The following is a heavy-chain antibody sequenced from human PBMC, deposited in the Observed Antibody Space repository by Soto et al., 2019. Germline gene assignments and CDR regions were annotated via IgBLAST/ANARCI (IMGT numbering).Heavy chain of an antibody. Sequence: PSETLSLTCTVSGGSISSYYWSWIRQPPGKGLEWIGYIYYSGSTNYNPSLKSRVTISVDTSKNQFSLKLSSVTAADMAVYYCARWYSSGWLNWFDPWGQGTLVTVSS. V-gene: IGHV4-59*01. D-gene: IGHD6-19*01. CDR3: ARWYSSGWLNWFDP. CDR2: IYYSGST. J-gene: IGHJ5*02. CDR1: GGSISSYY.